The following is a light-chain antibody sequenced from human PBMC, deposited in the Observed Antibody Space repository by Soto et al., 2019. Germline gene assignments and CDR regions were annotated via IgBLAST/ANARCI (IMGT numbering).Light chain of an antibody. CDR2: DVS. CDR3: TSYTSSTPFYV. Sequence: QSVLTQPASVSGSPGQSIAISCTGVRTDAADGYGYFSWDQQHPGQAPQLIIYDVSNRPPRVSDRFSGSKSGNTASLTISGLQAEAEAEYYCTSYTSSTPFYVFGTGTKVTVL. V-gene: IGLV2-14*03. CDR1: RTDAADGYGY. J-gene: IGLJ1*01.